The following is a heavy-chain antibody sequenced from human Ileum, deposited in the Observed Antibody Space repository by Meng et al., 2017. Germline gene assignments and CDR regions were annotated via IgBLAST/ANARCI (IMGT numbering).Heavy chain of an antibody. CDR1: GGPFSSYT. D-gene: IGHD1-14*01. V-gene: IGHV1-69*08. Sequence: QVQLVQSGVEVKKPGSPVKVACKAVGGPFSSYTISWVRQAPGQGLEWLGRSTPVRGTANYAQKFQDRVTITADKSTSTAYMELSRLTTEDTAMYYCVTDRNRVDFDPWGQGTLVTVSS. CDR2: STPVRGTA. J-gene: IGHJ5*02. CDR3: VTDRNRVDFDP.